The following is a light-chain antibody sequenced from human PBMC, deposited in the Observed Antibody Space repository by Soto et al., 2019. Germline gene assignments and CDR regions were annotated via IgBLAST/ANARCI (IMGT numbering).Light chain of an antibody. J-gene: IGKJ2*01. CDR2: GAS. CDR3: QQYNNWPHT. CDR1: QSVSSD. V-gene: IGKV3-15*01. Sequence: EIVMTQSPATLSVSPGERVTLSCRASQSVSSDLAWYLQKPGQAPSLLVYGASTRATGMPARFSGSGSGTEFTLTISSLQSVDFAVYYCQQYNNWPHTFGQGTKLEIK.